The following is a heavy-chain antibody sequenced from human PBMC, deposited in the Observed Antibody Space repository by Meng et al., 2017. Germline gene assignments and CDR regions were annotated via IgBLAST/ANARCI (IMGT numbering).Heavy chain of an antibody. CDR3: ARDRSRYLSGMDV. Sequence: GESLKISCAASGFTFSSYWMSWVRQAPGKGLEWVANIKQDGSEKYYVDSVKGRFTISRDNAKNSLYLQMNSLRAEDTAVYYCARDRSRYLSGMDVWGQGNTVNVAS. CDR1: GFTFSSYW. V-gene: IGHV3-7*01. CDR2: IKQDGSEK. J-gene: IGHJ6*02. D-gene: IGHD1-14*01.